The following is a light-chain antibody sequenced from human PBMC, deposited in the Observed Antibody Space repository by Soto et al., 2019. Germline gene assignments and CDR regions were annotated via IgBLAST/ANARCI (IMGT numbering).Light chain of an antibody. Sequence: EIVLAQSPGTLSLSPGERATLSCRASQSFSSNYLAWYQQRPGQAPRLLIFGASRRATGIPDRFSGSGSGADFTLTISRLEPEDFAVYYCQQYNNWPPVTFGPGTKVDIK. CDR2: GAS. J-gene: IGKJ3*01. V-gene: IGKV3-20*01. CDR3: QQYNNWPPVT. CDR1: QSFSSNY.